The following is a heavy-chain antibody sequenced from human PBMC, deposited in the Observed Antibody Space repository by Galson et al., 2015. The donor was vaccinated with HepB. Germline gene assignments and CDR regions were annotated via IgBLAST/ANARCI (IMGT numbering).Heavy chain of an antibody. D-gene: IGHD5-12*01. CDR1: GFTFSSYW. CDR2: TNSDGSST. CDR3: ARDQGDIVATIIGVSGMDV. V-gene: IGHV3-74*01. J-gene: IGHJ6*02. Sequence: SLRLSCAASGFTFSSYWMHWVRQAPGKGLVWVSRTNSDGSSTSYADSVKGRFTISRDNAKNTLYLQMNSLRAEDTAVYYCARDQGDIVATIIGVSGMDVWGQGTTVTVSS.